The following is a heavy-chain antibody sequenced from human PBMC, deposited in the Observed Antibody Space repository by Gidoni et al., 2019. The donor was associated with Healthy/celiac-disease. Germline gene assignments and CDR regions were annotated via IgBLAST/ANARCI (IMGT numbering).Heavy chain of an antibody. Sequence: QVQLVESGGGVVQPGRSLRISCAASRVTVSSHGMHWVRQAPGKGLGWVAVIWYDVSNKYYADSVKGRFTISRDNSKNTLYLQMNSLRAEDTAVYYCARDSLRADDYIWGSYSPQTYYFDYWGQGTLVTVSS. CDR2: IWYDVSNK. CDR3: ARDSLRADDYIWGSYSPQTYYFDY. D-gene: IGHD3-16*01. CDR1: RVTVSSHG. J-gene: IGHJ4*02. V-gene: IGHV3-33*01.